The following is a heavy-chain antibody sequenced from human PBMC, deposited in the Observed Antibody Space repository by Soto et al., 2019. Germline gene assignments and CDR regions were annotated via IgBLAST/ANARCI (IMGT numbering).Heavy chain of an antibody. D-gene: IGHD6-19*01. CDR3: AREVAHGYSSTCDGIGC. CDR1: GYTFTGYY. CDR2: INPNSGGT. Sequence: ASVKVSCKASGYTFTGYYMHWVRQAPGQGLEWMGWINPNSGGTNYAQKFQGRVTMTRDTSISTAYMELSRLRSDDTAVYYCAREVAHGYSSTCDGIGCWGKGSRVTVSS. V-gene: IGHV1-2*02. J-gene: IGHJ6*03.